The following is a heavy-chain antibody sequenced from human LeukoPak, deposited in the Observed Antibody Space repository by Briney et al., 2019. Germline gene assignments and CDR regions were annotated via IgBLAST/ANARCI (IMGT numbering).Heavy chain of an antibody. D-gene: IGHD6-19*01. V-gene: IGHV3-30-3*01. CDR3: AKDHSSGWQDKYFQH. Sequence: GGSLRLSCAASGFTFSSYAMHWVRQAPGKGLEWVAVISYDGSNKYYADSVKGRFTISRDNSKNTLYLQMNSLRAEDTAVYYCAKDHSSGWQDKYFQHWGQGTLVTVPS. CDR2: ISYDGSNK. J-gene: IGHJ1*01. CDR1: GFTFSSYA.